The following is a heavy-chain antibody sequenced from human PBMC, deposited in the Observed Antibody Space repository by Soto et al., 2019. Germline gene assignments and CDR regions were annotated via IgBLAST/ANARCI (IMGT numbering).Heavy chain of an antibody. J-gene: IGHJ6*02. CDR1: GFTFSSYA. Sequence: GGSLRLSCAASGFTFSSYAMSWVRQAPGKGLEWVSAISGSSGSTYYADSVKGRFTISRDNSKNTLYLQMNSLRAEDTAVYYCARDDYDYIWGSYRLDYYGMDVWGQGTTVSVSS. CDR3: ARDDYDYIWGSYRLDYYGMDV. D-gene: IGHD3-16*02. CDR2: ISGSSGST. V-gene: IGHV3-23*01.